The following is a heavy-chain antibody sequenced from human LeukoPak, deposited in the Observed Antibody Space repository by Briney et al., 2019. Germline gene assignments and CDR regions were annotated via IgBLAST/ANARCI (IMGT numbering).Heavy chain of an antibody. V-gene: IGHV4-30-2*01. D-gene: IGHD5-18*01. J-gene: IGHJ5*02. CDR2: IYHSGST. CDR3: ARHGYSYGGWFDP. CDR1: GGSISSGGYS. Sequence: SETLSLTCAVSGGSISSGGYSWSCIRQPPGKGLECIGYIYHSGSTYYNPSLKSRVTISVDRSKNQFSLKLISVTAADTAVYYCARHGYSYGGWFDPWGQGTLVTVSS.